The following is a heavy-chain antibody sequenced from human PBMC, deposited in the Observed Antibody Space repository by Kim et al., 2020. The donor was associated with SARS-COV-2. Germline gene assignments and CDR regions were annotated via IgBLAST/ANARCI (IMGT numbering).Heavy chain of an antibody. Sequence: SETLSLTCAVYGGSFSGYYWSWIRQPPGKGLEWIGEINHSGSTNYNPSLKSRVTISVDTSKNQFSLKLSSVTAADTAVYYCARGVLTVTHSYWYFDLWGRGTLVTVSS. J-gene: IGHJ2*01. CDR2: INHSGST. CDR1: GGSFSGYY. D-gene: IGHD4-17*01. V-gene: IGHV4-34*01. CDR3: ARGVLTVTHSYWYFDL.